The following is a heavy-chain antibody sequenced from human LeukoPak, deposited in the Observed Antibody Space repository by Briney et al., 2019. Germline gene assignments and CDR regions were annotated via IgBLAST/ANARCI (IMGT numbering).Heavy chain of an antibody. J-gene: IGHJ4*02. V-gene: IGHV1-18*01. Sequence: ASVKVSCKASGGTFSSYAISWVRQAPGQGLEWMGWISAYNGNTQYAQKFQGRVTMTTDTSTTTAYMELRSLRGDDTAVYYCARGSVVPEAFKYWGQGTLVTVSS. CDR3: ARGSVVPEAFKY. D-gene: IGHD2-15*01. CDR1: GGTFSSYA. CDR2: ISAYNGNT.